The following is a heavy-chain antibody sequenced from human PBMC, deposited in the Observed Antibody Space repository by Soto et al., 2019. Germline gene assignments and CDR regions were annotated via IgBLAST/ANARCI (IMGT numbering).Heavy chain of an antibody. V-gene: IGHV4-4*02. D-gene: IGHD3-22*01. Sequence: PSETLSLTCAVSGGSISSSNWWSWVRQPPGKGLEWIGEIYHSGSTNYNPSLKSRVTISVDKSKNQFSLKLSSVTAADTAVYYCARAKIVVVITGGDAFDIWGQGTMVT. CDR3: ARAKIVVVITGGDAFDI. J-gene: IGHJ3*02. CDR1: GGSISSSNW. CDR2: IYHSGST.